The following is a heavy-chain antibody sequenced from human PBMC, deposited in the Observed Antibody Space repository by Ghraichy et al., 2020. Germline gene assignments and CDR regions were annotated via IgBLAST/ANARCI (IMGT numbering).Heavy chain of an antibody. D-gene: IGHD3-10*01. CDR2: IVVSSGNT. V-gene: IGHV1-58*01. J-gene: IGHJ6*02. Sequence: SVKVSCKASGFTFTSSAVQWVRQARGQRLEWIGWIVVSSGNTNYAQKFQERVTITRDMSTSTAYMELSSLRSEDTAVYYCAADPWSGELFVYYYGMDVWGQGTTVTVSS. CDR3: AADPWSGELFVYYYGMDV. CDR1: GFTFTSSA.